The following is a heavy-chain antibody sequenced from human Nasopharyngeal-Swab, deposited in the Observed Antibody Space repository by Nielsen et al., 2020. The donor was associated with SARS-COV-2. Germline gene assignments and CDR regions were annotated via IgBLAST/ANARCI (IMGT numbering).Heavy chain of an antibody. J-gene: IGHJ4*02. Sequence: VRQAPGEGLEWVSYISSSGSTRYYADSVKGRFTISRDNAKNSLYLQMNSLRAEDTAVYYCARDYCSSTSCYDYWGQGTLVTVSS. V-gene: IGHV3-48*03. D-gene: IGHD2-2*01. CDR3: ARDYCSSTSCYDY. CDR2: ISSSGSTR.